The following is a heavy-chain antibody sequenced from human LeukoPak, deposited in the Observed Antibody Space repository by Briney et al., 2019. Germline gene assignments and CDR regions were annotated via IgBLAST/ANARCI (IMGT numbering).Heavy chain of an antibody. CDR1: GGSISSGSYY. V-gene: IGHV4-61*02. CDR3: ARVYSGSHLGYYYYYMDV. D-gene: IGHD1-26*01. Sequence: PSETLSLTCTVSGGSISSGSYYWSWIRQPAGKGLEWIGRIYTSGSTNYNPSLKSRVTISVDTSKNQFSLKLSSVTAADTAVYYCARVYSGSHLGYYYYYMDVWGKGTTVTISS. CDR2: IYTSGST. J-gene: IGHJ6*03.